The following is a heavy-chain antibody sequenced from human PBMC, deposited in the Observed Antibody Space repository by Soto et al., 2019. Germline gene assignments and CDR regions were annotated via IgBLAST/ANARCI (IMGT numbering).Heavy chain of an antibody. CDR3: TTEVWDIVVVPAAIADY. J-gene: IGHJ4*02. V-gene: IGHV3-15*07. Sequence: GGSLRLSCAASGFTFSSYAMNWVRQAPGKGLEWVGRIKSKTDGGTTDYAAPVKGRFTISRDDSKNTLYLQMNSLKTEDTAVYYCTTEVWDIVVVPAAIADYWGQGTLVTVSS. CDR2: IKSKTDGGTT. CDR1: GFTFSSYA. D-gene: IGHD2-2*01.